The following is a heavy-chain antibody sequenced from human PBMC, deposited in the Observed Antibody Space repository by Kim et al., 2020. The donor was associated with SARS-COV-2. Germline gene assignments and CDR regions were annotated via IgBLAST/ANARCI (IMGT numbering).Heavy chain of an antibody. CDR2: ISWNSGSI. V-gene: IGHV3-9*01. CDR1: GFTFDDYA. CDR3: ASLTGYIDY. D-gene: IGHD1-20*01. Sequence: GGSLRLSCAASGFTFDDYAMHWVRQAPGKGLEWVSGISWNSGSIGYADSVKGRFTISRDNAKNSLYLQMNSLRAEDTALYYCASLTGYIDYWGQGTLVTV. J-gene: IGHJ4*02.